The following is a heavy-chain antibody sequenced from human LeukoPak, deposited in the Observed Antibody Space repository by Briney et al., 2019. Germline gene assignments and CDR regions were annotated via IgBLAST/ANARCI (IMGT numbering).Heavy chain of an antibody. V-gene: IGHV3-48*01. CDR3: ARAPYTSGWYRGDNDY. D-gene: IGHD6-19*01. Sequence: GGSLRLSCAASGFTFSSYSMNWVRQAPGKGLEWVSYVSGSSGTRYYADSVKGRFTISRDNAKNSLYLQMNSLRAEDTAVYYCARAPYTSGWYRGDNDYWGQGTLVTVSS. CDR1: GFTFSSYS. CDR2: VSGSSGTR. J-gene: IGHJ4*02.